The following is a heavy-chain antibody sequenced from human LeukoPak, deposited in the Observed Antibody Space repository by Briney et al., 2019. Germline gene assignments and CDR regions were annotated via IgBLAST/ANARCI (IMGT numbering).Heavy chain of an antibody. CDR1: GFTFSSYG. J-gene: IGHJ4*02. Sequence: GRSLRLSCAASGFTFSSYGMHWVRQARGKGVEGVAVISYNGSNKYYADSVKGRFTISRDNSKNTLYLQMNSLRAEDTAVYYCASGGYSYVYPAHYWGQGTLVTVSS. D-gene: IGHD5-18*01. CDR3: ASGGYSYVYPAHY. V-gene: IGHV3-30*03. CDR2: ISYNGSNK.